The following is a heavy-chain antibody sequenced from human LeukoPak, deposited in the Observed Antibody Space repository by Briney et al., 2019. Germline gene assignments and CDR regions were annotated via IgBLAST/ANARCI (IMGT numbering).Heavy chain of an antibody. Sequence: ASVKVSCKASGYTFTNHAINWVRQAPGQGLEWMGWISTNTGNPTYAQGFTGRFVFSLDTSVSTAYLQISSLKAEDTAVYYCARKSVAATPRDIVYQYSYMDVWGKGTTVTVSS. V-gene: IGHV7-4-1*02. D-gene: IGHD2-15*01. CDR2: ISTNTGNP. CDR1: GYTFTNHA. J-gene: IGHJ6*03. CDR3: ARKSVAATPRDIVYQYSYMDV.